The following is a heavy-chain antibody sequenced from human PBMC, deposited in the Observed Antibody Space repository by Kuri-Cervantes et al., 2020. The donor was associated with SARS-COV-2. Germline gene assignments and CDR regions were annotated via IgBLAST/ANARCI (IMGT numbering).Heavy chain of an antibody. Sequence: SCTVSGGSISSGSYYWSWIRQPAGRGLEWIGYIYTSGSTNYNPSLKSRVTISVDTSKNQFSLKLSSVTAADTAVYYCARVERDFWSGYWIFDYWGQGTLVTVSS. V-gene: IGHV4-61*09. CDR1: GGSISSGSYY. CDR2: IYTSGST. D-gene: IGHD3-3*01. J-gene: IGHJ4*02. CDR3: ARVERDFWSGYWIFDY.